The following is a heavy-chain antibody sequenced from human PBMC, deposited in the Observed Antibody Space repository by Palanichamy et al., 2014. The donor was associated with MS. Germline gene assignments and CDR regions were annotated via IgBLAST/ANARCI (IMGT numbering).Heavy chain of an antibody. V-gene: IGHV1-18*01. Sequence: NYAINWVRQAPGQGLEWMGWISVHNDNTNYAQKFQGRVTMTTDTSTSTVYMGLRSLRYDDTAFYYCARDVSNFDYWGQGTLVTVSS. J-gene: IGHJ4*02. D-gene: IGHD5/OR15-5a*01. CDR3: ARDVSNFDY. CDR1: NYA. CDR2: ISVHNDNT.